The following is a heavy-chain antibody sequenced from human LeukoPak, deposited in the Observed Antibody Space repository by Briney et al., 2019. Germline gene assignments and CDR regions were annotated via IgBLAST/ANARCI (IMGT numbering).Heavy chain of an antibody. CDR3: ARRRYDSSTYNFDS. D-gene: IGHD3-22*01. J-gene: IGHJ4*02. CDR1: GGSITGNTYY. V-gene: IGHV4-39*01. Sequence: SETLSLTCDVSGGSITGNTYYWGWTRQPPGKGLEWIGTIYYSGSTYYRPSLKSRVTISMDRSKNQISLKMASVTAADTAIFYCARRRYDSSTYNFDSWGTGTLVTVSS. CDR2: IYYSGST.